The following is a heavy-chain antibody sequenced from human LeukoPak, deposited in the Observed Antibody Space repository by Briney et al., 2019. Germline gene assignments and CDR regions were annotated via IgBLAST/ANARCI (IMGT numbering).Heavy chain of an antibody. D-gene: IGHD3-3*01. CDR1: GFTFSSYA. V-gene: IGHV3-23*01. J-gene: IGHJ5*02. Sequence: GGSLRLSCAASGFTFSSYAMSWVRQAPGRGLEWVSAISGSGGSTYYADSVKGHFTISRDNSKNTLYLQTNSLRAEDTAVYYCAKDQDYDFWSGYYGLYNWFDPWGQGTLVTVSS. CDR2: ISGSGGST. CDR3: AKDQDYDFWSGYYGLYNWFDP.